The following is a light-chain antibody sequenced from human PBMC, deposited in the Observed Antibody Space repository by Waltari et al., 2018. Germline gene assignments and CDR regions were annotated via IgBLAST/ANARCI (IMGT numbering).Light chain of an antibody. CDR1: SSDVGFYNY. V-gene: IGLV2-14*01. Sequence: QSALTQPASVSGSPGQSITLSCTGTSSDVGFYNYVSWYQQHPGKAPKLMIYDVSERPPGVSNLFAGSKSGKTASLTISGLQAEDEADYYCNSYAGSSSWVFGGGTKLTVL. CDR3: NSYAGSSSWV. J-gene: IGLJ3*02. CDR2: DVS.